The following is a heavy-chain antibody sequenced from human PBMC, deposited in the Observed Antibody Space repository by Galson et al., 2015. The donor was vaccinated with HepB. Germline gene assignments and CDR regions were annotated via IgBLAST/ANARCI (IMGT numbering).Heavy chain of an antibody. CDR1: GFTFSTYV. J-gene: IGHJ6*02. CDR3: ARGSANYENYYYYYGMDV. V-gene: IGHV3-30-3*01. D-gene: IGHD4/OR15-4a*01. Sequence: SLRLSCAASGFTFSTYVMHWVRQAPGKGLEWVAFISYDGSNKYYADSVKGRFTISRDNSKNTLYLQMNSLRPEDTAVYDCARGSANYENYYYYYGMDVWGQGTTVTVSS. CDR2: ISYDGSNK.